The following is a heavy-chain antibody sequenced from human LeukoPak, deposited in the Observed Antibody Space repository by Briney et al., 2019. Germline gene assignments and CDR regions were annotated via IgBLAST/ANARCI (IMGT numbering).Heavy chain of an antibody. CDR1: GGSISSYY. CDR2: IHYSGNT. Sequence: SETLSLTCTVSGGSISSYYWNWIRQPPGKGLEWIGYIHYSGNTYYSPSLKSRVTISVDTSKNQFSLYLSSVTAADTAVYYCARGGYYDVLTGYYVYLDYWGQGTLITVSS. CDR3: ARGGYYDVLTGYYVYLDY. D-gene: IGHD3-9*01. V-gene: IGHV4-59*01. J-gene: IGHJ4*02.